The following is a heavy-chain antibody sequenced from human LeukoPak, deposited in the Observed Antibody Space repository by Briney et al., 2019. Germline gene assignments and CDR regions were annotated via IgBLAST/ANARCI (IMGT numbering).Heavy chain of an antibody. J-gene: IGHJ3*02. D-gene: IGHD3-9*01. Sequence: SETLSLTCTVSGGSISSSSYYWGWIRQPPGKGPEWIGSIYYSGSTYDNPSLTSRVTISADTSRNQFSLKLSSVTAADTAVYYCAALIVTSYYSAFDIWGQGTMVTVSS. CDR2: IYYSGST. CDR3: AALIVTSYYSAFDI. CDR1: GGSISSSSYY. V-gene: IGHV4-39*01.